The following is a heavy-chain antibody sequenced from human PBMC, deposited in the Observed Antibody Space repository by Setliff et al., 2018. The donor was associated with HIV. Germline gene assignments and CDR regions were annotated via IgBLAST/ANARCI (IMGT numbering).Heavy chain of an antibody. Sequence: GASVKVSCKASGYIFSGYYLHWVRQAPGQGLEWMGGVIPIFGTANYAQKFQGRVTITADESTSTAYMELSSLRSDDTAVYYCARGLGSTRFDPWGQGTLVTVSS. CDR2: VIPIFGTA. CDR3: ARGLGSTRFDP. CDR1: GYIFSGYY. V-gene: IGHV1-69*13. D-gene: IGHD2-2*01. J-gene: IGHJ5*02.